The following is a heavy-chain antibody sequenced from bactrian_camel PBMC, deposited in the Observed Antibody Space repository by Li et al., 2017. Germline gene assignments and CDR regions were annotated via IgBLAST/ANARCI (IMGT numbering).Heavy chain of an antibody. V-gene: IGHV3S63*01. CDR1: AFTLADRD. CDR3: VSGSDYAFTY. D-gene: IGHD4*01. Sequence: HVQLVESGGGSVQAGGSLRLSCTSSAFTLADRDMGWYRQAPGNECELVSIIGDDGTTYYADSVKGRFTISRDNAKNTVYLQMSSLQPEDTAEYYCVSGSDYAFTYWGQGTQVTVS. J-gene: IGHJ4*01. CDR2: IGDDGTT.